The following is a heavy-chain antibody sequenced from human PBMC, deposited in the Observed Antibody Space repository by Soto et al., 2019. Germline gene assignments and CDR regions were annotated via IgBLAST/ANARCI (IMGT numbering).Heavy chain of an antibody. Sequence: GGSLRLSCAASGFTFSSYGMHWVRQAPGKGLEWVAVIWYDGSNKYYADSVKGRFAISRDNSKNTLYLQMNSLRAEDTAVYYCARDRSPGNFDYWGQGTLVTVSS. V-gene: IGHV3-33*01. J-gene: IGHJ4*02. CDR3: ARDRSPGNFDY. CDR1: GFTFSSYG. CDR2: IWYDGSNK.